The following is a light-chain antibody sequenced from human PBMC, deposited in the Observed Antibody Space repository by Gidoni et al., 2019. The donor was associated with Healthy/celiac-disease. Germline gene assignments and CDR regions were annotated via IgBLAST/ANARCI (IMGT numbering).Light chain of an antibody. Sequence: QSALTKPASVSGSPGQSITISCTGTSSDVGGYNYVSWYQQHPGKAPKLMIYEVSNRPSGVPDRFSGSKSGNTASLTISGLQAEDEADYYCSSYTSSSTLHVVFGGGTKLTV. V-gene: IGLV2-14*01. CDR2: EVS. CDR3: SSYTSSSTLHVV. CDR1: SSDVGGYNY. J-gene: IGLJ2*01.